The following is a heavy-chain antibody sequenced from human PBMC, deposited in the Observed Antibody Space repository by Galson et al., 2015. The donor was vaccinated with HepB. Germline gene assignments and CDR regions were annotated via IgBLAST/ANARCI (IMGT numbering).Heavy chain of an antibody. Sequence: SLRLSCAASGLTFSSYGMHWVRQAPGKGLEWVSYISSSSSTIYYADSVKGRFTISRDNAKNSLYLQMNSLRDEDTAVYYCARNTYYYDSSGYLTYDAFDIWGQGTMVTVSS. D-gene: IGHD3-22*01. CDR3: ARNTYYYDSSGYLTYDAFDI. CDR2: ISSSSSTI. V-gene: IGHV3-48*02. J-gene: IGHJ3*02. CDR1: GLTFSSYG.